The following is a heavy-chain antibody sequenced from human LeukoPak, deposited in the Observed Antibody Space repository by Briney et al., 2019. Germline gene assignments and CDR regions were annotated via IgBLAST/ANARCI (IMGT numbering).Heavy chain of an antibody. J-gene: IGHJ4*02. V-gene: IGHV4-39*07. D-gene: IGHD6-13*01. CDR3: ARGVQLVHFDY. CDR2: IYYSGST. Sequence: PSETLSLTCTVSGGSISSSSYYWGWIRQPPGKGLEWIGSIYYSGSTYYNPSLKSRVTISVDTSKNQFSLKLSSVTAADTAVYYCARGVQLVHFDYWGQGTLVTVSS. CDR1: GGSISSSSYY.